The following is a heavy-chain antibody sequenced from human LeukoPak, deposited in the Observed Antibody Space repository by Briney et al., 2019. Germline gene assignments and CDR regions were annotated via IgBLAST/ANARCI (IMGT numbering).Heavy chain of an antibody. D-gene: IGHD3-22*01. Sequence: PGGSLRLSCAASGFTFSSCAMSWVRQAPGKGLEWVSAISGSGGSTYYADSVKGRFTISRDNSKNTLYLQMNSLRAEDTAVYYCAKGTLITMIVVVITDYGMDVWGQGTTVTVSS. V-gene: IGHV3-23*01. CDR2: ISGSGGST. CDR3: AKGTLITMIVVVITDYGMDV. J-gene: IGHJ6*02. CDR1: GFTFSSCA.